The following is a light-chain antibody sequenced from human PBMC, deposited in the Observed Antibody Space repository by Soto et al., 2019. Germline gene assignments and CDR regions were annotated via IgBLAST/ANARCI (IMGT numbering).Light chain of an antibody. V-gene: IGKV3-20*01. CDR1: QRVSSSY. J-gene: IGKJ2*02. CDR2: GPS. CDR3: QQYGSSPRT. Sequence: EIVLTQSPGTLSLSPGERATLSCRASQRVSSSYLAWYQQKPGQAPRLLIYGPSSRATGIPDRFSGSESGTDFTLTISRLEPEDFAVYYCQQYGSSPRTCGQGTNLEIK.